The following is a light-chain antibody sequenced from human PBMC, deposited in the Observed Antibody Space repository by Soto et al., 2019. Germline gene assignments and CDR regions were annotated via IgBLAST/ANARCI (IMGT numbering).Light chain of an antibody. CDR2: GNS. CDR3: QSYDSSLSANYV. Sequence: QSVLTQPPSVSGAPGQRVTISCTGISSNIGAGYDVHWYQQLPGTAPKLLIYGNSNRPSGVPDRFSGSKSGTSASLAITGLQAEDEADYYCQSYDSSLSANYVFGTGTKVTV. CDR1: SSNIGAGYD. J-gene: IGLJ1*01. V-gene: IGLV1-40*01.